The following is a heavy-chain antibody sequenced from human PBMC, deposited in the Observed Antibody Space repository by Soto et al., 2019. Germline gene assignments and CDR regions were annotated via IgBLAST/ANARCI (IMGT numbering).Heavy chain of an antibody. CDR3: ARSYCSGGSCSPGAFDI. CDR1: GFTVSSNY. D-gene: IGHD2-15*01. Sequence: EVQLVESGGGLVQPGGSLRLSCAASGFTVSSNYMSWVRQAPGKGLEWVSVIYSGGSTYDADSVKGRFTISRDNSKNTLYLQMNSLRAEDTAVYYCARSYCSGGSCSPGAFDIWGQGTMVTVSS. CDR2: IYSGGST. V-gene: IGHV3-66*01. J-gene: IGHJ3*02.